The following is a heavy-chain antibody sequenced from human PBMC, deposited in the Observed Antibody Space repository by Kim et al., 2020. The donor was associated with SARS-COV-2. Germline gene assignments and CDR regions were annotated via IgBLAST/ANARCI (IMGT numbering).Heavy chain of an antibody. CDR1: GYTFTSYG. V-gene: IGHV1-18*01. CDR3: ARDTLPDGDY. Sequence: ASVKVSCKASGYTFTSYGISWVRQAPGQGLEWMGWISGYNGNTNYAQKFQGRLTMTIDTSTNTAYMELRNLRSDDTAMYYCARDTLPDGDYWGQGTLVTVSS. D-gene: IGHD3-16*01. J-gene: IGHJ4*02. CDR2: ISGYNGNT.